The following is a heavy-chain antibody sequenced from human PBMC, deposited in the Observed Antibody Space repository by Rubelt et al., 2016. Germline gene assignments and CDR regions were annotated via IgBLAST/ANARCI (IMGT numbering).Heavy chain of an antibody. Sequence: PGRSLRLSCAASGFTFSSYAMHWVRQAPGKGLEWVAVISYDGSNKYYADSVKGRFTISRDNSKNTLYLQMNSLRAEDTAVYYCARSGTCGGDCVTDAFDIWGQGTMVTVSS. CDR3: ARSGTCGGDCVTDAFDI. J-gene: IGHJ3*02. V-gene: IGHV3-30*04. D-gene: IGHD2-21*02. CDR2: ISYDGSNK. CDR1: GFTFSSYA.